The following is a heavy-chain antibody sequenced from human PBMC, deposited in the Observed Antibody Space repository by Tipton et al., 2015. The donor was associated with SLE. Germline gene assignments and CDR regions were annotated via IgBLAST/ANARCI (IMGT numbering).Heavy chain of an antibody. V-gene: IGHV3-9*01. CDR2: ISWNSDKI. CDR3: VKDDTVMVKRAFDV. J-gene: IGHJ3*01. CDR1: GFTIDDYP. D-gene: IGHD5-18*01. Sequence: SLRLSCVASGFTIDDYPMHWVRQVPGKGLEWVSSISWNSDKIDYADSVKGRFTTSRDNAKNSLYLQMNSLRPEDTALYYCVKDDTVMVKRAFDVWGQGTLVTVSS.